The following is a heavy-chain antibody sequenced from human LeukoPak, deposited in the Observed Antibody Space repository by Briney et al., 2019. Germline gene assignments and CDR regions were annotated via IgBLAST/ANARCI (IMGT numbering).Heavy chain of an antibody. J-gene: IGHJ5*02. D-gene: IGHD6-13*01. CDR3: ARKEGGQLVNTRRWFDP. V-gene: IGHV4-34*01. CDR2: INHSGTT. Sequence: SETLSLTCAVYGGSFSDYYWSWIRQSPGKGLEWIGEINHSGTTHYNPSLKSRVTISVDTSKNQFSLKLRSVTAADTAVYYCARKEGGQLVNTRRWFDPWGQGTLVTVSS. CDR1: GGSFSDYY.